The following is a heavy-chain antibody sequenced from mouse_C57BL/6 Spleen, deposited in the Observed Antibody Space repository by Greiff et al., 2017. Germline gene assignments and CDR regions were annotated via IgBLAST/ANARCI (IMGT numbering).Heavy chain of an antibody. CDR1: GYTFTSYW. CDR2: IDPSDSYT. CDR3: ARDYYGNSKNFDY. D-gene: IGHD2-1*01. V-gene: IGHV1-50*01. Sequence: QVQLQQPGAELVKPGASVKLSCKASGYTFTSYWMQWVKQRPGQGLEWIGEIDPSDSYTNYNQKFKGKATLTVDTSSSTAYMQLSSLTSEDSAVYYCARDYYGNSKNFDYWGQGTTLTVSS. J-gene: IGHJ2*01.